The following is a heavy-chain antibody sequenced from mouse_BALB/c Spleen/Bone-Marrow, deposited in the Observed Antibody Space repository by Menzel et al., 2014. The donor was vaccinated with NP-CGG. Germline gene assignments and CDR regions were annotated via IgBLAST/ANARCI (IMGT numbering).Heavy chain of an antibody. V-gene: IGHV2-9*02. CDR3: AREGSTMITTAFAY. CDR1: GFSLTSYG. CDR2: IWAGGST. D-gene: IGHD2-4*01. Sequence: VKLQESGPGLVAPSQSLSITCTVSGFSLTSYGVHWVRQPPGKGLEWLGVIWAGGSTNYNSAPMSRLSISKDNSKSQVFLKMNSLQTDDTAMYYCAREGSTMITTAFAYWGQGTLVTVSA. J-gene: IGHJ3*01.